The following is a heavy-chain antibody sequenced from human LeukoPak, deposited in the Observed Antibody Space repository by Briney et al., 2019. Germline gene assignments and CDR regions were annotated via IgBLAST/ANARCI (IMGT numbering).Heavy chain of an antibody. D-gene: IGHD2-21*01. V-gene: IGHV3-30*04. CDR1: GFTFTRYT. J-gene: IGHJ4*02. CDR2: VLYDGSKK. Sequence: GGSLRLSCEASGFTFTRYTMHWVRQAPGKGLEWVAAVLYDGSKKYYADSVRGRFTLSRDNTENTLSLLMNTLRGDDTAVYYCVRDNYGGILDLWGQGTLVTVSS. CDR3: VRDNYGGILDL.